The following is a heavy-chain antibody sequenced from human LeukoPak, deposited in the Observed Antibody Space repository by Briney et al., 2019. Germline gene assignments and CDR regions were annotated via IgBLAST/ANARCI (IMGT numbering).Heavy chain of an antibody. CDR2: VYVTGST. CDR1: GDSISTYY. CDR3: ARDRQWLVDH. V-gene: IGHV4-4*07. J-gene: IGHJ5*02. D-gene: IGHD6-19*01. Sequence: SETLSLTCTVPGDSISTYYWSWIRQPAGKGLEWIGRVYVTGSTNLNPALQSRVTMSVDTSKNQFSLKLTSVTAADTAVYYCARDRQWLVDHWGQGTLVTVSS.